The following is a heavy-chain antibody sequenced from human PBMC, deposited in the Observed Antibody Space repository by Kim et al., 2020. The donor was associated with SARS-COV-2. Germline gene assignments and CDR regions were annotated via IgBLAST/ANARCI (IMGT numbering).Heavy chain of an antibody. CDR3: ARHSTDYYYGMDV. J-gene: IGHJ6*02. Sequence: YTPSLKRRLTISVNTSNNPFSLKLSSVTAADTAVYYCARHSTDYYYGMDVWGQGTTVTVSS. V-gene: IGHV4-59*08. D-gene: IGHD2-2*01.